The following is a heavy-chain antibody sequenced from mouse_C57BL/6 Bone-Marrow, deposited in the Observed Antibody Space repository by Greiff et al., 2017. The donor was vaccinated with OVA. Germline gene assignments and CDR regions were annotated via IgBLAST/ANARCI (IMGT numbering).Heavy chain of an antibody. CDR3: AREGWLDY. Sequence: EVQGVESGGGLVQPGGSLKLSCAASGFTFSDYYMYWVRQTPEKRLEWVAYISNGGGSTYYPDTVKGRFTISIDNAKNTLYLQRSRLKSEDTAMYYCAREGWLDYWGQGTTLTVSS. J-gene: IGHJ2*01. V-gene: IGHV5-12*01. CDR1: GFTFSDYY. D-gene: IGHD2-3*01. CDR2: ISNGGGST.